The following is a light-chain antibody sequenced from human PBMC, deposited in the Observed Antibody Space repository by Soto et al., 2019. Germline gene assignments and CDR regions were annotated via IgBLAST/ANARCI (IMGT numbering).Light chain of an antibody. V-gene: IGLV1-44*01. J-gene: IGLJ2*01. CDR2: SHN. Sequence: QSVLTQPPSASGTPGQRVTISCSGSSSNIGSNTVNWYQQFPGRAPKLLIYSHNQRPSGVPDRFSDSKSGTSASLAISGLQSDDEADYYCASWDDSLNGVIFGGGTKLTVL. CDR3: ASWDDSLNGVI. CDR1: SSNIGSNT.